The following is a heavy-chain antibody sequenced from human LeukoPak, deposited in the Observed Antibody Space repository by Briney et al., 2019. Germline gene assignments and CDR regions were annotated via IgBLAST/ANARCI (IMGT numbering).Heavy chain of an antibody. CDR3: AKVGVRINSGDY. CDR1: GLAVSTSV. J-gene: IGHJ4*02. D-gene: IGHD3-10*01. CDR2: IKGPHAQP. V-gene: IGHV3-23*01. Sequence: QPGGSLRLSCATSGLAVSTSVIYWFRQAPGKGLEWVSDIKGPHAQPSYADSVKGRFSISRDDSKNTVYLEMNSLRAEDTALYYCAKVGVRINSGDYWGQGTLVTVSP.